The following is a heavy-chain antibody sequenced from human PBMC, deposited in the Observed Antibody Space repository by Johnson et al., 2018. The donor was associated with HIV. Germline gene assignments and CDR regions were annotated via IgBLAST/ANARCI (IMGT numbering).Heavy chain of an antibody. CDR3: AKEIWETYGGFMVGDALDV. J-gene: IGHJ3*01. D-gene: IGHD4/OR15-4a*01. CDR1: RFTFSSYA. Sequence: VQLVESGGGLVQPGGSLRLSCAAPRFTFSSYAMTWVRQAPGKGLEWVSRISGSGSSTSYEDSVRGRFTISSDNSKNTLSLQMHSLRADDTAIYYCAKEIWETYGGFMVGDALDVWGQGTMVTVFS. V-gene: IGHV3-23*04. CDR2: ISGSGSST.